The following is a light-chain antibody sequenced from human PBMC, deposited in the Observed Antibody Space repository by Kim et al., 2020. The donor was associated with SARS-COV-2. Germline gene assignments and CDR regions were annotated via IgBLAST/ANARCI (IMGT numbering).Light chain of an antibody. Sequence: QSVPLSFTGPSSDVGVYNYVSCYQQHPGTAPKLMISEVSKRPSGVPDRFSVSTSGNTASLTVSWLQAADEADYYCTSYAGSNNYYVFGAGTKVTVL. CDR2: EVS. CDR3: TSYAGSNNYYV. V-gene: IGLV2-8*01. J-gene: IGLJ1*01. CDR1: SSDVGVYNY.